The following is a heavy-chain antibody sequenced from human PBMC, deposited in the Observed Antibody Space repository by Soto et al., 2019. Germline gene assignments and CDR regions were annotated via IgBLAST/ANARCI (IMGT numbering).Heavy chain of an antibody. CDR3: ARGPGAGVTPAYYFDY. CDR2: INHSGST. Sequence: PSETLSLTCAVYGGSFSGYYWSWIRQPPGKGLEWIGEINHSGSTNYNPSLKSRVTISVDTSKNQFSLKLSSVTAADTAVYYCARGPGAGVTPAYYFDYWGQGTLVTVSS. J-gene: IGHJ4*02. CDR1: GGSFSGYY. D-gene: IGHD1-26*01. V-gene: IGHV4-34*01.